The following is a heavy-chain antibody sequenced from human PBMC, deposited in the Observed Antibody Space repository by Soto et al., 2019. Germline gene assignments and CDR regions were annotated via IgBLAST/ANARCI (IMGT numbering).Heavy chain of an antibody. CDR3: ARVPHYYDSSGYYGYYFDY. D-gene: IGHD3-22*01. J-gene: IGHJ4*02. V-gene: IGHV4-61*01. CDR2: IYYSGST. Sequence: SETLSLTCTASGGSVSSGSYYWSWIRQPPGKGLEWIGYIYYSGSTNYNPSLKSRVTISVDTSKNQFSLKLSSVTAADTAVYYCARVPHYYDSSGYYGYYFDYWGQGTLVTVSS. CDR1: GGSVSSGSYY.